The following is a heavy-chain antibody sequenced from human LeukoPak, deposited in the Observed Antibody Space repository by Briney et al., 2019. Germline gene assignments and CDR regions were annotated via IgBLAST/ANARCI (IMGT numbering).Heavy chain of an antibody. CDR3: ANGRGSSGSR. J-gene: IGHJ4*02. CDR2: ITPDGSDK. CDR1: RFTFNTYW. Sequence: GGSLRLSCAASRFTFNTYWMTWVRQAPGKGLEWVANITPDGSDKYYVDSVKGRFTISRDNAKNSLYLQMNSLRAEDTAVYYCANGRGSSGSRWGQGTLVTVSS. V-gene: IGHV3-7*01. D-gene: IGHD6-13*01.